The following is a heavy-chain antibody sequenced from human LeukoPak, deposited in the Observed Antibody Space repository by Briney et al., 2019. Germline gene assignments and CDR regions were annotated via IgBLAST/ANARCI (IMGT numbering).Heavy chain of an antibody. V-gene: IGHV3-9*01. CDR3: ARDHGLRYFDWASDY. J-gene: IGHJ4*02. D-gene: IGHD3-9*01. Sequence: GGSLRLSCAASGFTFDDYAMHWVRQAPGKGLEWVSGISWNSGSIGYADSVKGRFTISRDNSKNTLYLQMNSLRAEDTAVYYCARDHGLRYFDWASDYWGQGTLVTVSS. CDR1: GFTFDDYA. CDR2: ISWNSGSI.